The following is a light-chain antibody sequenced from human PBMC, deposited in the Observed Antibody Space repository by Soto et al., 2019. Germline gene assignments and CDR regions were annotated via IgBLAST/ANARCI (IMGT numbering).Light chain of an antibody. V-gene: IGLV2-23*02. J-gene: IGLJ7*01. CDR2: EVN. Sequence: QSALTQPASVSGSPGQSITISCTGTSSDVGSYNLVSWYQQHPGKAPKDMIYEVNKRPSGVSNRFSGSKSGNTASLTISGLQAEDEDDYYCCSYAGSNTWGFGGGTQLTVL. CDR1: SSDVGSYNL. CDR3: CSYAGSNTWG.